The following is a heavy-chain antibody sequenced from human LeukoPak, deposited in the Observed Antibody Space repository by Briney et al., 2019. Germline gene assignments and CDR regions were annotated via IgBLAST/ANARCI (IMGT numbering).Heavy chain of an antibody. CDR2: INHSGST. CDR3: ARGPSSYYYYYMDV. V-gene: IGHV4-34*01. Sequence: SETLSLTCAVYGGSFSGYYWSWIRQPPGKGLEWIGEINHSGSTNYNPSLKSRVTISVDTSKNQYSLKLSSVTAADTAVYYCARGPSSYYYYYMDVWGKGTTVTVSS. CDR1: GGSFSGYY. J-gene: IGHJ6*03.